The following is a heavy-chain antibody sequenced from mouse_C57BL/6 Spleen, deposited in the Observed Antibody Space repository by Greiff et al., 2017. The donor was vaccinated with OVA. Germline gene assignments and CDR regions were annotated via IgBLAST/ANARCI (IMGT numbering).Heavy chain of an antibody. CDR3: ARSVIYYDYDGFDY. Sequence: VKLQESGAELVRPGTSVKVSCKASGYAFTNYLIEWVKQRPGQGLEWIGVINPGSGGTNYNEKFKGKATLTADKSSSTAYMQLSSLTSEDSAVYFCARSVIYYDYDGFDYWGQGTTLTVSS. CDR1: GYAFTNYL. J-gene: IGHJ2*01. CDR2: INPGSGGT. D-gene: IGHD2-4*01. V-gene: IGHV1-54*01.